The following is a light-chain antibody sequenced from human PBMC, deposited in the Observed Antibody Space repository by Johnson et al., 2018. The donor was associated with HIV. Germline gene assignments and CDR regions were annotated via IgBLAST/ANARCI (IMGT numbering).Light chain of an antibody. CDR2: KDN. CDR1: SSTVGNNF. CDR3: GTWDTSLSTGGV. J-gene: IGLJ1*01. V-gene: IGLV1-51*02. Sequence: QSVLTQPPSVSAAPGQKVTISCSGSSSTVGNNFVSWYQVLPGKAPKLLIYKDNERPSGIPDRFSGSKSGTSATLGITGLQTGDEAGYYCGTWDTSLSTGGVFGTGTKVTVL.